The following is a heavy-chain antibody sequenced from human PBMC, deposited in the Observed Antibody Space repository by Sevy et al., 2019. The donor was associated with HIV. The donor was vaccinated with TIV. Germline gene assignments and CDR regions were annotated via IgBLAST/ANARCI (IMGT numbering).Heavy chain of an antibody. CDR1: GFTFSTYG. CDR2: ISYDGFKT. Sequence: GGSLRLSCAASGFTFSTYGMHWSGQAPGRGLEWVAVISYDGFKTYYADSMKGRFTSSRDNSKNTLYLQMNSLRVEDTALYFCAKDGGWYNYAPSDYWGLGTLVTVSS. V-gene: IGHV3-30*18. J-gene: IGHJ4*02. CDR3: AKDGGWYNYAPSDY. D-gene: IGHD1-1*01.